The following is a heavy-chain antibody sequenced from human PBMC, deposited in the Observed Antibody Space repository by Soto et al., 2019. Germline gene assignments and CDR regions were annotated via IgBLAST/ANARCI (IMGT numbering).Heavy chain of an antibody. J-gene: IGHJ6*02. V-gene: IGHV1-46*01. CDR1: GSTFTSYY. D-gene: IGHD6-19*01. CDR3: ARDGSVAGATYYYYYGMDV. CDR2: INPSGGST. Sequence: WASVKVSCKASGSTFTSYYMHWVRQAPGQGLEWMGIINPSGGSTSYAQKFQGRVTITADESTSTAYMELSSLRSEDTAVYYCARDGSVAGATYYYYYGMDVWGQGTTVTVSS.